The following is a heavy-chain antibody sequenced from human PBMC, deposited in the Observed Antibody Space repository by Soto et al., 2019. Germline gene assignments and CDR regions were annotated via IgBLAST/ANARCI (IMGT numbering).Heavy chain of an antibody. D-gene: IGHD3-22*01. CDR2: ISSSSSYI. CDR3: ARDQFETMIVFDP. V-gene: IGHV3-21*01. J-gene: IGHJ5*02. CDR1: GFTFSSYS. Sequence: NPGGSLRLSCAASGFTFSSYSMNWVRQAPGKGLEWVSSISSSSSYIYYADSVKGRFTISRDNAKNSLYLQMNSLRAEDTAVYYCARDQFETMIVFDPWGQGTLVTVSS.